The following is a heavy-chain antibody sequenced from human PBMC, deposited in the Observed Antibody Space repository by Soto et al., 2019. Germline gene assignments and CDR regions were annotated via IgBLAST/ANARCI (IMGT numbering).Heavy chain of an antibody. J-gene: IGHJ5*02. CDR2: INTAGAT. D-gene: IGHD5-12*01. Sequence: GGSLRLSCAASGFTFNNYGMSWIRQTPGKGLEWISTINTAGATYYADSVKGRFTISRDNSKNTLYLQMKSLRADDTALYYCAKKGSVATPGNWFDPWGQGTLVTVSS. V-gene: IGHV3-23*01. CDR1: GFTFNNYG. CDR3: AKKGSVATPGNWFDP.